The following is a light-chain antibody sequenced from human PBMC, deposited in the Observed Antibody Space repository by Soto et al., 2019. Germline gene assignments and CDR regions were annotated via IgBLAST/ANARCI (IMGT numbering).Light chain of an antibody. CDR2: EVT. CDR1: SSDVGGYNF. V-gene: IGLV2-8*01. CDR3: SSYGGSNNFV. J-gene: IGLJ1*01. Sequence: QSALTQPPSASGSPGQSVTISCTGTSSDVGGYNFVSWYQHFPGKAPKLIIYEVTKRPSGVPDRFSGSKSGNTASLTVAGLQTDDEADYYCSSYGGSNNFVFGTGTKLTVL.